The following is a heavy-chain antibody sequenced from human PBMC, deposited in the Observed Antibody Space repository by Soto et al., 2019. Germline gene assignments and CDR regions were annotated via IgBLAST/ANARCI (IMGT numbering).Heavy chain of an antibody. CDR2: ISYDGSNK. CDR3: ARGTVTTFYYYYGMDV. V-gene: IGHV3-30-3*01. Sequence: GGSLRLSCAASGFTFSSYAMHWVRQAPGKGLEWVAVISYDGSNKYYADSVKGRFTISRDNSKNTLYLQMNSLRAEDTAVYYCARGTVTTFYYYYGMDVWGQGTTVTVSS. CDR1: GFTFSSYA. D-gene: IGHD4-17*01. J-gene: IGHJ6*02.